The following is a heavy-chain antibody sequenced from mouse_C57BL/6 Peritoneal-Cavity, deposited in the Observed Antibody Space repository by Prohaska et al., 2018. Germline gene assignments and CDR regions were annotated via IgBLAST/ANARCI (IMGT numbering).Heavy chain of an antibody. V-gene: IGHV5-15*01. CDR3: ARGYDGYSYAMDY. J-gene: IGHJ4*01. CDR1: GFTFSDYG. D-gene: IGHD2-3*01. CDR2: ISNLAYRI. Sequence: EVKLVESGGGLVQPGGSLKLYCAASGFTFSDYGMAWVRQAPRKGPEWVAFISNLAYRIYYADTGTGRFTISRENAKNTLDLEMSSLRSEDTAMYYCARGYDGYSYAMDYWGQGTSVTVSS.